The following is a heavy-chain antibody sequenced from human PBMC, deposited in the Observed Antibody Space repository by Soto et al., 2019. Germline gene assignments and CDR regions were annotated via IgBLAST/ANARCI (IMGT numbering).Heavy chain of an antibody. CDR3: ARDNRGIAAAAYYSSGRGG. J-gene: IGHJ6*02. CDR1: GYTFTSYG. D-gene: IGHD6-13*01. Sequence: QVQLVQSGAEVKKPGASVKVSCKASGYTFTSYGISWVRQAPGQGLEWMGWISAYNGNTNYAQKLQGRVTMTTDTPTRPAYMELRGLRSADTAVYYCARDNRGIAAAAYYSSGRGGWGQGTTVTVSS. V-gene: IGHV1-18*01. CDR2: ISAYNGNT.